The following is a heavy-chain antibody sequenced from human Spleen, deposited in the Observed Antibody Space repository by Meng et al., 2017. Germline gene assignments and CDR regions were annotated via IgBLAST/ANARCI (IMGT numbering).Heavy chain of an antibody. CDR2: INHSGST. D-gene: IGHD1-1*01. Sequence: QVQLQQWGAGLLKPSETRSLTCAVYGASFSGYYWTWIRQPPGKGLEWIGEINHSGSTRYNPSLKSRVTISVDTSKNQFSLNLTSMTAADTAVYYCAGGGGNYYLDYWGQGTLVTVSS. CDR1: GASFSGYY. CDR3: AGGGGNYYLDY. V-gene: IGHV4-34*01. J-gene: IGHJ4*02.